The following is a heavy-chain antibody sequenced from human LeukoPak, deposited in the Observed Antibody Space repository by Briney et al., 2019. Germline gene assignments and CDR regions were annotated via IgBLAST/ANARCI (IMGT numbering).Heavy chain of an antibody. CDR1: GYTFTSYG. J-gene: IGHJ4*02. V-gene: IGHV1-18*01. D-gene: IGHD2-15*01. Sequence: ASVKVSCKASGYTFTSYGVSWVRQAPGQGLEWMGWISAYNGNTNYAQKLQGRVTMTTDTSTSTAYMELRSLRSDDTAVYYCARDQKDIVVVVAATSPLDYRGQGTLVTVSS. CDR3: ARDQKDIVVVVAATSPLDY. CDR2: ISAYNGNT.